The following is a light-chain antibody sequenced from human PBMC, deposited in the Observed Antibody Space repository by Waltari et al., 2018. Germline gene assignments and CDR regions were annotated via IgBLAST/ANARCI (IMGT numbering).Light chain of an antibody. Sequence: QSALPQPASVSVSPGQSITLSCTGTSSDVGGYNLFSWYQHHPGKGPKLIIYEGSQRPSGVSDRFSGSKSGNSASLTISGLQAEDEADYYCCSYAGSNTWLFGGGTKLTVL. CDR1: SSDVGGYNL. V-gene: IGLV2-23*01. CDR3: CSYAGSNTWL. CDR2: EGS. J-gene: IGLJ3*02.